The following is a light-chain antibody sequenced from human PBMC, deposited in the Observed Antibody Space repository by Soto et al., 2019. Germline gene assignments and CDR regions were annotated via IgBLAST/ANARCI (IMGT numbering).Light chain of an antibody. Sequence: EIVLTQSPGTLSLSPWERATLSCRASQSISSTYLTWYHQRPGQAPRLLIYDASRRATGIPDRFSGSGSGTDFSLTISRLEPEDFAVYYCQQYGSSPTFGQGTRLEIK. J-gene: IGKJ5*01. CDR1: QSISSTY. V-gene: IGKV3-20*01. CDR2: DAS. CDR3: QQYGSSPT.